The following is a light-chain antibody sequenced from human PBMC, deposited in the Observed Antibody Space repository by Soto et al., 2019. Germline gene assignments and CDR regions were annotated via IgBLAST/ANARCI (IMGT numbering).Light chain of an antibody. V-gene: IGLV2-14*01. CDR3: RSYISSRVV. J-gene: IGLJ2*01. CDR1: SSDVGGYNY. Sequence: QSALTQPASVSGSPGQSITISCTGTSSDVGGYNYVSWYQQHPGKAPKLMIYEVSNRPSGVSNRFSGSKSGNTASLTISGLQDEDAADYYCRSYISSRVVFGGGTKVTVL. CDR2: EVS.